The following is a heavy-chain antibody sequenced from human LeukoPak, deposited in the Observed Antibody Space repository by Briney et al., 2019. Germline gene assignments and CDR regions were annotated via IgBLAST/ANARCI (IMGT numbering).Heavy chain of an antibody. J-gene: IGHJ4*02. CDR3: ARDHDNYSNYAGFDY. D-gene: IGHD4-11*01. CDR1: GGSITTGGYY. Sequence: SQTLSLTCTVSGGSITTGGYYWSWIRQPPGKGLEWIGYIYHSGSTYYNPSLKSRVTISVDRSKNQFSLKLSSVTAADTAVYYCARDHDNYSNYAGFDYWGQGTLVTVSS. V-gene: IGHV4-30-2*01. CDR2: IYHSGST.